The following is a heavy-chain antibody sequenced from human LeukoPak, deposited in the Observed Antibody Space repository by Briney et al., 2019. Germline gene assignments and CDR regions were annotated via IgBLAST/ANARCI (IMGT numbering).Heavy chain of an antibody. V-gene: IGHV3-23*01. D-gene: IGHD4-11*01. CDR1: GFTFSRFA. J-gene: IGHJ6*02. CDR2: TSGSGGST. Sequence: GGSLRLSCAASGFTFSRFAMSWVRQAPGKGLEWVSATSGSGGSTYYADSVKGRFSISRDNSKSTLYLQMNSLRAEDTAVYYCAKHLYTYYYYGLDVWGQGTTVTVSS. CDR3: AKHLYTYYYYGLDV.